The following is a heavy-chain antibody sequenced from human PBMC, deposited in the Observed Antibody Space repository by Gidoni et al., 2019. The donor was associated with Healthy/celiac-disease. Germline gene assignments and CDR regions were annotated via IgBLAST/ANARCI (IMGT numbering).Heavy chain of an antibody. CDR2: IWYDGSNK. J-gene: IGHJ4*02. Sequence: QVQLVESGGGVVQPGRSLRLSCAASGFTFSSYGMHWVRPAPGKGLEWVAVIWYDGSNKYYADSVKGRFTISRDNSKNTLYLQMNSLRAEDTAVYYCARVGETYYYGSGSFDYWGQGTLVTVSS. CDR3: ARVGETYYYGSGSFDY. V-gene: IGHV3-33*01. CDR1: GFTFSSYG. D-gene: IGHD3-10*01.